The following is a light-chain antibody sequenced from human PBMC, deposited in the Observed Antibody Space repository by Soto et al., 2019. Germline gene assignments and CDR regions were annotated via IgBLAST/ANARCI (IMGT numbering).Light chain of an antibody. Sequence: EIVVTQSPSTLSVSPVERSTFSCRASQSVSSNLAWYQQKPGQAPRLLIYGASIRATGIPARFSGSGSGTEFTLTISTLQSEDFAIYYCQHYNNWPPWTFGQGTKVDIK. J-gene: IGKJ1*01. CDR1: QSVSSN. V-gene: IGKV3-15*01. CDR2: GAS. CDR3: QHYNNWPPWT.